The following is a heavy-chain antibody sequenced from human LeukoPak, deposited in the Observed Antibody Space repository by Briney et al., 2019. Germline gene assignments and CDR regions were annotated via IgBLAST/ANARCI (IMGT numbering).Heavy chain of an antibody. D-gene: IGHD3-22*01. CDR3: AKDLGTFDDSSGYYYTPHFDY. CDR2: IRYDGSNK. Sequence: GGSLRLSCAASGFTFSSYGMHWVRQAPGKGLEWVAFIRYDGSNKYYADSVKGRFTISRDNSKNTLYLQMNSLRAEDTAVYYCAKDLGTFDDSSGYYYTPHFDYWGQGTLVTVSS. V-gene: IGHV3-30*02. CDR1: GFTFSSYG. J-gene: IGHJ4*02.